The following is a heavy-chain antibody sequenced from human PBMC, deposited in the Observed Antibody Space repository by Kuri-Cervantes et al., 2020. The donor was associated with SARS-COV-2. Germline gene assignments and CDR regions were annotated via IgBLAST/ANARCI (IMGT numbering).Heavy chain of an antibody. CDR2: IYNGGHT. V-gene: IGHV4-31*03. CDR1: GDSINSGGYH. CDR3: ARGFYFGKFDP. D-gene: IGHD3-9*01. J-gene: IGHJ5*02. Sequence: LRLSCTVSGDSINSGGYHWSWIRQHPGKGLELIGYIYNGGHTFYSTSLRSRITISLDPSKNQFSLRLNSVTTADTAVYYCARGFYFGKFDPWGQGTLVTVSS.